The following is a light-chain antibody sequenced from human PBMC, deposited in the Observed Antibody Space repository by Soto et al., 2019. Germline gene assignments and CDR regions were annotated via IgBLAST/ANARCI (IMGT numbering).Light chain of an antibody. J-gene: IGKJ1*01. CDR2: AAS. Sequence: AIRMTQSPSSLSASTGDRVTITCRASQGISSYLAWYQQKPGKAPKLLIYAASTLQSGVPSRFSGSGSGTDFTLTISCLQSEDFATYYCQQYNSYTWTFGQGTNGDIK. CDR1: QGISSY. V-gene: IGKV1-8*01. CDR3: QQYNSYTWT.